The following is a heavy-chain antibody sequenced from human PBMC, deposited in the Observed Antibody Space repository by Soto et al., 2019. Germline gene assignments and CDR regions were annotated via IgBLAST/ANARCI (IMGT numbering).Heavy chain of an antibody. CDR2: IYSNGNT. CDR1: GDSINNYY. D-gene: IGHD5-12*01. Sequence: PSETLSLTCTVSGDSINNYYWSWMRLPAGKGLEWIGRIYSNGNTYYNPSLKSRVSMSVDTSKNQFSLILKTVTAADTAVYYCARGGAVATTAHFDHWGQGTLVTVS. V-gene: IGHV4-4*07. CDR3: ARGGAVATTAHFDH. J-gene: IGHJ4*02.